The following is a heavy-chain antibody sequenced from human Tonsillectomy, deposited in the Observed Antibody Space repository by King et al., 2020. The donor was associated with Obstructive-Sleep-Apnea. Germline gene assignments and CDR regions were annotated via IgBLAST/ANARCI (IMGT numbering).Heavy chain of an antibody. D-gene: IGHD3-10*01. Sequence: QLVQSGAEVKNPGASVKMSCKASGYIFSNYYMHWVRQAPGQGLEWMGIINPSGGSAGYAQNLQGRCTMTRDTYTSTVYMELSRLTSEDTAMYYCAREGNYYGSGTSYRHYYYAMDVWGQGTTVTVSS. V-gene: IGHV1-46*03. CDR1: GYIFSNYY. CDR2: INPSGGSA. J-gene: IGHJ6*02. CDR3: AREGNYYGSGTSYRHYYYAMDV.